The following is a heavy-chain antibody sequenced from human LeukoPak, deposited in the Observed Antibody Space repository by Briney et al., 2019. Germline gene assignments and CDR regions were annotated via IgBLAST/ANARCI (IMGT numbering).Heavy chain of an antibody. Sequence: SETLSLTCTVSGGSISSSSYYWGWIRQPPGKGLEWIGSIYYSGSTYYNPSLKSRVTISVDTSKKQFSLKLSSVTAADTAVYYCARDHATGYSGYDPYSTLDYWGQGTLVTVSS. D-gene: IGHD5-12*01. CDR3: ARDHATGYSGYDPYSTLDY. V-gene: IGHV4-39*07. CDR2: IYYSGST. CDR1: GGSISSSSYY. J-gene: IGHJ4*02.